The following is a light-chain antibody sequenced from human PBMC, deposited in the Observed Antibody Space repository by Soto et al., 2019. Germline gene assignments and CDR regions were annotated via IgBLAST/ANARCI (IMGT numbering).Light chain of an antibody. J-gene: IGLJ1*01. CDR3: SSSTSSNTFV. CDR2: EVI. CDR1: NSDVNY. V-gene: IGLV2-14*01. Sequence: QSVLTQPASVSGAPGQSITISCTGTNSDVNYVSWHQQHPGKAPKLMIYEVINRSSGVSTRFSGSKSGNTASLTISGLQAEDEADYYCSSSTSSNTFVFGTGTKGTVL.